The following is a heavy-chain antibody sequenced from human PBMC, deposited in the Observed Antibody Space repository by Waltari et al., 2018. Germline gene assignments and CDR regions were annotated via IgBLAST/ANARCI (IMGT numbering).Heavy chain of an antibody. J-gene: IGHJ4*02. Sequence: QLQLQETGPGLVKPSETLSLTCTVSGGSISSSSYYWGWIRQPPGEGLEWIGSIYYSGSTYYNPSLKSRVTISVDTSKNQFSLKLSSVTAADTAVYYCARGGNYTPIDYWGQGTLVTVSS. CDR3: ARGGNYTPIDY. CDR1: GGSISSSSYY. CDR2: IYYSGST. D-gene: IGHD4-4*01. V-gene: IGHV4-39*07.